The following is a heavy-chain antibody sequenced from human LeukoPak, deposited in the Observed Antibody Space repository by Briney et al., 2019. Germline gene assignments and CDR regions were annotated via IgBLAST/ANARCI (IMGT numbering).Heavy chain of an antibody. V-gene: IGHV3-7*01. CDR2: IKQDESEE. CDR1: GFRFSSYW. Sequence: GESLRLSCAASGFRFSSYWMSWVRQAPGKGLEWVANIKQDESEEYYADSVKGRFTISRDNAKNSLYLQMNSLRVEDTAVYYCAGVSGLDYWGQGTLVTVSS. D-gene: IGHD2-15*01. CDR3: AGVSGLDY. J-gene: IGHJ4*02.